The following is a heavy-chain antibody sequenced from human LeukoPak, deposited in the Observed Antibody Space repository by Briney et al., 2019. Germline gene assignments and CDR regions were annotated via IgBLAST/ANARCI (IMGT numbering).Heavy chain of an antibody. V-gene: IGHV4-39*02. D-gene: IGHD5-12*01. CDR2: IYYSGST. CDR3: ARDIVATIAYFDY. J-gene: IGHJ4*02. CDR1: GGSISSSSYY. Sequence: SETLSLTCTVSGGSISSSSYYWGWIRQPPGKGLEWIGCIYYSGSTYYNPSPKSRVTISVDTSKNQFSLKLSSVTAADTAVYYCARDIVATIAYFDYWGQGTLVTVSS.